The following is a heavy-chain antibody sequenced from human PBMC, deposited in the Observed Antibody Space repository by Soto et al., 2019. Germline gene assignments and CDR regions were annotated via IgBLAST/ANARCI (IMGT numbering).Heavy chain of an antibody. V-gene: IGHV3-66*01. J-gene: IGHJ3*02. Sequence: PGGSLRLSCAASGFTVSSYYMSWVRQAPGKGLEWVSVIYSGGSTYYADSVKGRFTISRDNSKNTLYLQMNSLRAEDTAVYYCARDSGYDSFAFDIWGQGTMVTVSS. CDR1: GFTVSSYY. CDR3: ARDSGYDSFAFDI. D-gene: IGHD5-12*01. CDR2: IYSGGST.